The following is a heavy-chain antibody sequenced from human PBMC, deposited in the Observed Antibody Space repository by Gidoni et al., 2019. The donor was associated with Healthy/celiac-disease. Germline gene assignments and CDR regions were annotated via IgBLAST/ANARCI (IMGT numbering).Heavy chain of an antibody. J-gene: IGHJ6*03. CDR2: IIPIFGTA. V-gene: IGHV1-69*01. D-gene: IGHD5-18*01. CDR1: GGPFSSYA. CDR3: ARGEGTAMVNPIPTYYYYYMDV. Sequence: QVQLVQSGAEVKKPGSSVKVSCKASGGPFSSYAISRVRQAPGQGLEWMGGIIPIFGTANYAQKFQGRVTITADESTSTAYMELSSLRSEDTAVYYCARGEGTAMVNPIPTYYYYYMDVWGKGTTVTVSS.